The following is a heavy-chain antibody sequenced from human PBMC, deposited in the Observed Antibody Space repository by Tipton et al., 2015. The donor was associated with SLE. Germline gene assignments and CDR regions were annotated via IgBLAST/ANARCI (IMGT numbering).Heavy chain of an antibody. CDR1: GGSISSYY. CDR3: ARVGIAVAGTNYYYGMDV. J-gene: IGHJ6*02. V-gene: IGHV4-59*01. D-gene: IGHD6-19*01. Sequence: TLSLTCTVSGGSISSYYWSWIRQPPGKGLEWIGYIYYSGSTNYNPSLKSRVTISVDTSKNQFSLKLSSVTAADTAVYYCARVGIAVAGTNYYYGMDVWGQGTTVTASS. CDR2: IYYSGST.